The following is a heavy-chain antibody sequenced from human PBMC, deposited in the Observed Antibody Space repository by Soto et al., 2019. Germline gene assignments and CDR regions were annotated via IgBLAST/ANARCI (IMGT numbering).Heavy chain of an antibody. CDR3: ARKHRYYDILTGYYKLGWFDP. Sequence: QVQLQESGPGLVKPSQTLSLTCTVSGGSISSGGYYWSWIRQHPGKGLEWIGYIYYSGSTYYNPSLKSRVTISVDTSKNQFSLKLRSVTAADTAVYYCARKHRYYDILTGYYKLGWFDPWGQGTLVTVSS. D-gene: IGHD3-9*01. J-gene: IGHJ5*02. V-gene: IGHV4-31*03. CDR1: GGSISSGGYY. CDR2: IYYSGST.